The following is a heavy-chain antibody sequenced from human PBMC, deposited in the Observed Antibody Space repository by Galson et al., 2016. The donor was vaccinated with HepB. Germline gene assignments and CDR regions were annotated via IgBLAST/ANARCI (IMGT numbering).Heavy chain of an antibody. CDR2: MLIGGTT. CDR3: ARGRGSSWPVFVY. V-gene: IGHV3-66*02. D-gene: IGHD6-19*01. CDR1: GFTVSTNY. Sequence: SLRLSCAAFGFTVSTNYMSWVRQAPGKGLEWVSVMLIGGTTYYTDSVKGRFTISRDNSENTVYLQMNSLRAEDTAVYYCARGRGSSWPVFVYWGQGTLVTVSS. J-gene: IGHJ4*02.